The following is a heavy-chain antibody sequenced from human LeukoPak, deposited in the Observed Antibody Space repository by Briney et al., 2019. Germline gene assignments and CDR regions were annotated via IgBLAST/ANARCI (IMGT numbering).Heavy chain of an antibody. CDR3: ARDTHYDILTGPFDY. V-gene: IGHV3-30*04. J-gene: IGHJ4*02. Sequence: TGRSLRLSCAASGFTFSSYAMHWVRQAPGKGLEWVAVISYDGSNKYYADSVKGRFTISRDNSKNTLYLQMNSLRAEDTAVYYCARDTHYDILTGPFDYWGQGTLFTVSS. CDR2: ISYDGSNK. D-gene: IGHD3-9*01. CDR1: GFTFSSYA.